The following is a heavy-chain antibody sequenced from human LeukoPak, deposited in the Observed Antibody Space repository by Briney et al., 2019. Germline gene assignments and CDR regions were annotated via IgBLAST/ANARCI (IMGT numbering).Heavy chain of an antibody. CDR1: GGSFSGYY. D-gene: IGHD3-9*01. CDR2: INHSGNT. V-gene: IGHV4-34*01. CDR3: ARGEDFERYYLAY. J-gene: IGHJ4*02. Sequence: PSETLSLTCAVYGGSFSGYYWSWIRQPPGKGLEWIGEINHSGNTIYNPSLKSRVTISVDTSKNQFSLKLTSVTAADTAVYFCARGEDFERYYLAYWGQGTLVTVSS.